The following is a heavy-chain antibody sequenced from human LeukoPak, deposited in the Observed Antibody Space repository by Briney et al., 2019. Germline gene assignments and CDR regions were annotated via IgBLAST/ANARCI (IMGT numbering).Heavy chain of an antibody. V-gene: IGHV3-53*01. CDR2: IYSEGST. D-gene: IGHD5-18*01. CDR3: ARFGGYRYGFPDY. CDR1: GFTVSSNC. Sequence: GGSLRLSRAASGFTVSSNCMGWVRQAPGKGLDWVSVIYSEGSTYYADSVKGRFTISRDNSKNTLDLHMHSLRAEDTAVYYCARFGGYRYGFPDYWGQGTLVTVSS. J-gene: IGHJ4*02.